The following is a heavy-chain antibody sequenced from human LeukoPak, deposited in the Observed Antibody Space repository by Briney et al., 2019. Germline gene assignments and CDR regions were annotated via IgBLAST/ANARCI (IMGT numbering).Heavy chain of an antibody. Sequence: KTSETLSLTCTVSGGSISSGSYYWSWIRQPAGKGLEWIGRIYTSGSTNYNPSLKSRVTISVDTSKNQFSLKLSSVTAADTAVYYCARDLRYYGSGVPDYMDVWGKGTTVTVSS. J-gene: IGHJ6*03. V-gene: IGHV4-61*02. CDR3: ARDLRYYGSGVPDYMDV. CDR2: IYTSGST. D-gene: IGHD3-10*01. CDR1: GGSISSGSYY.